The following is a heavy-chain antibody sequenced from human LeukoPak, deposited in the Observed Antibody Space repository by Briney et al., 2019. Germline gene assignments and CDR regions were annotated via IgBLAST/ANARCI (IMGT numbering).Heavy chain of an antibody. D-gene: IGHD3-10*01. V-gene: IGHV3-23*01. J-gene: IGHJ4*02. CDR3: ARKSPGYYGSGSYILGDY. Sequence: GGSLRLSCAASGFTFSSYAMSWVRQAPGKGLEWVSSISGGGGSTYYADSVKVRFTISRDKSKNTLYLQMNSLRAEDTAVYYCARKSPGYYGSGSYILGDYWGRGTLVTVSS. CDR1: GFTFSSYA. CDR2: ISGGGGST.